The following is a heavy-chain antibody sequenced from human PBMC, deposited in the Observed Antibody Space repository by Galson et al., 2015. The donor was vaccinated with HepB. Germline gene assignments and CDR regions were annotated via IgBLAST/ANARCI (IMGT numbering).Heavy chain of an antibody. Sequence: SLRLSCAASGFPFSSYAMSWVRQTPGKGLEWVSTISDSGHITLYADSVKGRFTISRDNSKNSLYLRMNSLRAEDTALFYCATGNCSSPTCYNFDSWGPGILVTVSS. J-gene: IGHJ4*02. D-gene: IGHD2-2*02. V-gene: IGHV3-23*01. CDR3: ATGNCSSPTCYNFDS. CDR2: ISDSGHIT. CDR1: GFPFSSYA.